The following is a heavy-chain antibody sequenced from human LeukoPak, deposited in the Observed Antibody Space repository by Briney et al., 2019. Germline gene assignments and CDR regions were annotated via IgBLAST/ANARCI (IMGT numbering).Heavy chain of an antibody. CDR2: IYYSGST. J-gene: IGHJ4*02. CDR3: AATGGNSFPIDY. CDR1: GGSISSYY. D-gene: IGHD4-23*01. V-gene: IGHV4-59*01. Sequence: TSETLSLTCTVPGGSISSYYWSWIRQPPGKGLEWIGYIYYSGSTNYNPSLKSRVTISVDTSKNQFSLKLSSVTAADTAVYYCAATGGNSFPIDYWGQGTLVTVSS.